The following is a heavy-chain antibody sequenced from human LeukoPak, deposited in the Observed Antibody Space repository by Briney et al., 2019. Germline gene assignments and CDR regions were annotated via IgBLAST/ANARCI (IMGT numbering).Heavy chain of an antibody. CDR3: AREDYYDSGSNDY. CDR2: INPNSGGT. V-gene: IGHV1-2*02. CDR1: GYTFTGYY. D-gene: IGHD3-22*01. Sequence: ASVKVSCKASGYTFTGYYMHWVRQAPGQGLEWMGWINPNSGGTNYAQKFQGRVTITRNTSISTAYMELSSLRSEDTAVYYCAREDYYDSGSNDYWGQGTLVTVSS. J-gene: IGHJ4*02.